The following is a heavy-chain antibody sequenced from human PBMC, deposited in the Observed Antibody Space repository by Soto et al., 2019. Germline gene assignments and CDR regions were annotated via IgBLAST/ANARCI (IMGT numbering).Heavy chain of an antibody. CDR2: ISYDGSNK. D-gene: IGHD6-19*01. J-gene: IGHJ6*02. V-gene: IGHV3-30*18. Sequence: VGSLRLSCAASGFTFSSYGMHWVRQAPGKGLEWVAVISYDGSNKYYADSVKGRFTISRDNSKNTLYLQMNSLRAEDTAVYYCAKDREWLVRGTVSYYYYGMDVWGQGTTVTVSS. CDR1: GFTFSSYG. CDR3: AKDREWLVRGTVSYYYYGMDV.